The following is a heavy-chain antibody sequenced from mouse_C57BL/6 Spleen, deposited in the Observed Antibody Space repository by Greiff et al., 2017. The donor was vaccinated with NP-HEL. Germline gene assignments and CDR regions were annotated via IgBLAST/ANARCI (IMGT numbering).Heavy chain of an antibody. CDR3: TREGPLDAMDY. V-gene: IGHV5-9-1*02. CDR1: GFTFSSYA. Sequence: EVMLVESGEGLVKPGGSLKLSCAASGFTFSSYAMSCVRQTPEKRLAWVAYISSGGDYIYYADTVKGRFTISRDNARNTLYLQMSSLKSEDTAMYYCTREGPLDAMDYWGQGTSVTVSS. CDR2: ISSGGDYI. J-gene: IGHJ4*01.